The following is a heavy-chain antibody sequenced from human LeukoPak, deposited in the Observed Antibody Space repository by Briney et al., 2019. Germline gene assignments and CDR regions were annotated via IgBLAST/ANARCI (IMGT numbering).Heavy chain of an antibody. D-gene: IGHD6-13*01. V-gene: IGHV3-23*01. CDR3: ASSSWYFELYYFDY. CDR2: ISGSGGST. J-gene: IGHJ4*02. Sequence: GGSLRLSCAASGFTFSSYAMSWVRQAPGKGLEWVSAISGSGGSTYYADSVKGRFTISRDNSKNTLYLQMNSLRAEDTAVYYCASSSWYFELYYFDYWGQGTLVTVSS. CDR1: GFTFSSYA.